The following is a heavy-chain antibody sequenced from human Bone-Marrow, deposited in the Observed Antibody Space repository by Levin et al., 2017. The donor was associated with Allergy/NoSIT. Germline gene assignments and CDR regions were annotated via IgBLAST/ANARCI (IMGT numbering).Heavy chain of an antibody. Sequence: PSETLSLTCAISGDTVSNDSAAWNWIRQSPSRGLEWLGRTYYRSKWYHDYAGSVISRIIITSDTAKNEFSLQLTSVRPDDTAIYFCAKDAADGKHSYHYNGMGVWGQGTTVIVSS. J-gene: IGHJ6*02. CDR3: AKDAADGKHSYHYNGMGV. CDR2: TYYRSKWYH. V-gene: IGHV6-1*01. CDR1: GDTVSNDSAA. D-gene: IGHD6-13*01.